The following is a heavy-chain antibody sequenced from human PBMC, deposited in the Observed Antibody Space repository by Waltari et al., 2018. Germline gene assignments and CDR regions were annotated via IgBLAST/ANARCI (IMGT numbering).Heavy chain of an antibody. CDR1: GGSISSYY. D-gene: IGHD3-10*01. Sequence: QVQLQESGPGLVKPSETLSLTCTVSGGSISSYYWSWIRQPPGKGLEWIGYIYYSGSTNYNPSLKSRVTISVDTSKNQFSLKLSSVTAADTAVYYCAGGSLWTVGSFDYWGQGTLVTVSS. V-gene: IGHV4-59*01. J-gene: IGHJ4*02. CDR3: AGGSLWTVGSFDY. CDR2: IYYSGST.